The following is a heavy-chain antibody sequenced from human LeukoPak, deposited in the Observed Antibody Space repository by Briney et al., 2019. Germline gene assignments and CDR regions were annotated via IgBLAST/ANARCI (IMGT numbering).Heavy chain of an antibody. J-gene: IGHJ4*02. D-gene: IGHD2-8*01. V-gene: IGHV1-69*05. CDR3: AREYCTNGVCLDY. CDR2: IIPIFGTA. Sequence: ASVKVSCKASGYTFTSYYMHWVRQAPGQGLEWMGGIIPIFGTANYAQKFQGRVTITTDESTSTAYMELSSLRSEDTAVYYCAREYCTNGVCLDYWGQGTLVTVSS. CDR1: GYTFTSYY.